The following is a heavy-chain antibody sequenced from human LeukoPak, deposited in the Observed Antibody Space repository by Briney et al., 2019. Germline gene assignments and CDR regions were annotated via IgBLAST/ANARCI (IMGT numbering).Heavy chain of an antibody. V-gene: IGHV1-24*01. J-gene: IGHJ4*02. CDR2: FDPEDGET. Sequence: GASVKVSCKVSGYTLTELSMHWVRQAPGKGLEGMGGFDPEDGETIYAQKFQGRVTMTEDTSTDTAYMELSSLRSEDTAVYYCATDPYGSGSYYNNYWGQGTLVTVSS. CDR3: ATDPYGSGSYYNNY. D-gene: IGHD3-10*01. CDR1: GYTLTELS.